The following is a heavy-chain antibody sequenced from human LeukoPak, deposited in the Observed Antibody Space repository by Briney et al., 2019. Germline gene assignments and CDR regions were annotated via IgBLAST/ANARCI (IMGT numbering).Heavy chain of an antibody. CDR2: TSGNGVKT. Sequence: PGGSLRLSCAASGFAFYTYAMSWVRQAPGKGLEWVSATSGNGVKTYYADSVKGRFTISRDNSKNTLYLQMNSLRAEDTAVYYCVKDRAYSLDLWGRGTLATVSS. V-gene: IGHV3-23*01. J-gene: IGHJ2*01. CDR1: GFAFYTYA. D-gene: IGHD3-16*01. CDR3: VKDRAYSLDL.